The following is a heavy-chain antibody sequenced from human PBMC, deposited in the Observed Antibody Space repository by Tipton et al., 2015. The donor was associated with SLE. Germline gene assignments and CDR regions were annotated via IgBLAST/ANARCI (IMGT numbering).Heavy chain of an antibody. D-gene: IGHD6-19*01. Sequence: TLSLTCNVSGGSISNYYWSWIRQPAGKGLEWIGRIYTSGSTNYNPSLKSRVTMSVDTSKNQFSLKLSSVTAADTAVYYCARDHPVAGPFDYWGQGTLVTVSS. CDR3: ARDHPVAGPFDY. CDR1: GGSISNYY. V-gene: IGHV4-4*07. CDR2: IYTSGST. J-gene: IGHJ4*02.